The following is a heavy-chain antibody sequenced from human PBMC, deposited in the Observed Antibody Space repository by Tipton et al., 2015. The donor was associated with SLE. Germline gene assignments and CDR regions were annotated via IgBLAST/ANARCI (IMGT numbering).Heavy chain of an antibody. CDR3: SRRSPRGDYDYWFDP. CDR2: IYYSGTT. Sequence: TLSLTCTVSGGSISSSSYYWGWIRQPPGKGLEWIGSIYYSGTTYYNPSLKSRLTISQDTSENQFSLRLTSVTAADTAVYYCSRRSPRGDYDYWFDPWGQGTLVTVSS. D-gene: IGHD5-12*01. J-gene: IGHJ5*02. V-gene: IGHV4-39*07. CDR1: GGSISSSSYY.